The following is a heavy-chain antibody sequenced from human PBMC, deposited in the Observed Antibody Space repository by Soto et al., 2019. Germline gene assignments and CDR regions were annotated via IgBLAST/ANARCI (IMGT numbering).Heavy chain of an antibody. Sequence: GGSLRLSCAASGFTFSSYYMSWIRQAPGKGLEWVSYISSSGSTIYYADSVKGRFTISRDNAKNSLYLQMNSLGAEDTAVYYCARDKPSYYYDSSGYYYDYWGQGTLVTVSS. V-gene: IGHV3-11*01. CDR1: GFTFSSYY. J-gene: IGHJ4*02. CDR3: ARDKPSYYYDSSGYYYDY. D-gene: IGHD3-22*01. CDR2: ISSSGSTI.